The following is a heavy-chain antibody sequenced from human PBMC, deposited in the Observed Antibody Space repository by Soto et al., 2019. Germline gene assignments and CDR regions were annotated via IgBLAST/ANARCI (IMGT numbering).Heavy chain of an antibody. CDR1: GYTFTSYG. V-gene: IGHV1-18*01. CDR3: ARDFRILYELKDAFDI. J-gene: IGHJ3*02. D-gene: IGHD2-8*01. Sequence: QVQLVQSGAEVKKPGASVKVSCKASGYTFTSYGISWVRQAPGQGLEWMGWISAYNGNTNYAQKLQGRVTMTTDTPTSTAYMELRSLRSDDTAVYYCARDFRILYELKDAFDIWGQGTMVTVSS. CDR2: ISAYNGNT.